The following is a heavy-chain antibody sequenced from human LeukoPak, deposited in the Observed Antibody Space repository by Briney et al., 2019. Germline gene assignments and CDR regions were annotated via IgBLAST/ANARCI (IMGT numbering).Heavy chain of an antibody. CDR3: TTGHYYGSGSYYN. CDR2: IKSKTGGGTT. Sequence: GGSLRLSCAASGFTFSNAWMSWVRQAPGKGLEWVGRIKSKTGGGTTDYAAPVKGRFTISRDDSKNTLYLQMNSLKTEDTAVYYCTTGHYYGSGSYYNRGQGTLVTVSS. D-gene: IGHD3-10*01. V-gene: IGHV3-15*01. J-gene: IGHJ4*02. CDR1: GFTFSNAW.